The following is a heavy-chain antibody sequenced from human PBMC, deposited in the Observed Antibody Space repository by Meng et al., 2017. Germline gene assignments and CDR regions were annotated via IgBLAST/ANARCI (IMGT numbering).Heavy chain of an antibody. CDR1: GYNFPDYY. J-gene: IGHJ5*02. Sequence: QVQLVESGVEVKKPGASVKVSCKPSGYNFPDYYIHWVRRAPGQGLEWMGRINPKSGDTHYAQKFQARVTMTGDTSISTAYMELSGLRSDDTAMYYCARDKLKTFDPWGQGTLVTVSS. CDR3: ARDKLKTFDP. CDR2: INPKSGDT. V-gene: IGHV1-2*06.